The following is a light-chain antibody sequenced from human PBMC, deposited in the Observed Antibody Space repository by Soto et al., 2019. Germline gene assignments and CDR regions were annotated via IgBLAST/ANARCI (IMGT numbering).Light chain of an antibody. CDR1: NIGSKS. V-gene: IGLV3-21*04. CDR3: QVWDSSSDLGVV. J-gene: IGLJ2*01. CDR2: YDS. Sequence: SSELTQPPSVSVAPGKTARITCGGNNIGSKSVHWYQQKPGQAPVLVIYYDSDRPSGIPERFSGSNSGNTATLTISRVEAGDEADYYCQVWDSSSDLGVVFGGGTQLTVL.